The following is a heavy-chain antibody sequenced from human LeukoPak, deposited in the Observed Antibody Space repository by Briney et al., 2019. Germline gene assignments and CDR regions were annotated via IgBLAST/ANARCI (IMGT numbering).Heavy chain of an antibody. J-gene: IGHJ4*02. D-gene: IGHD3-9*01. V-gene: IGHV4-34*01. CDR1: GGSFSSYY. Sequence: SETLSLTCAVYGGSFSSYYWSWIRQPPGKGLEWIGEINHSGSTNYNPSLKSRVTISVDTSKNQFSLKLSSVTAADTAVYYCARGPYTNVLRYFDWLPISPSHQVFDYWGQGTLVTVSS. CDR3: ARGPYTNVLRYFDWLPISPSHQVFDY. CDR2: INHSGST.